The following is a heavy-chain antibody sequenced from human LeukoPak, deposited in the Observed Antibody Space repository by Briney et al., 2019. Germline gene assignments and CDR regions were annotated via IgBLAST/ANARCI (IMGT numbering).Heavy chain of an antibody. Sequence: PSQTLSLTCAVSGGSISRGGYAWSWIRQPPGKGLEWIGYIYHSGSTYYNPSLKSRVTISVDRSKNQLSLKMSSVTAADPAVYSCARAADVAAIPFASFDPWGQETLVTVSS. CDR2: IYHSGST. CDR3: ARAADVAAIPFASFDP. V-gene: IGHV4-30-2*01. CDR1: GGSISRGGYA. D-gene: IGHD2-15*01. J-gene: IGHJ5*02.